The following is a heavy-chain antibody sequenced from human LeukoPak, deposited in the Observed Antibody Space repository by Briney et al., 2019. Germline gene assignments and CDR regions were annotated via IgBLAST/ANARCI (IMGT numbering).Heavy chain of an antibody. CDR3: ARESLVRGVNIFDY. J-gene: IGHJ4*02. D-gene: IGHD3-10*01. Sequence: ASVKVSCKASGYSFIGYYLHWVRQAPGQGLEWMGWINPNSGGTNYAQKFQGRVTMTRDTSISTAYMELSRLRSDDTAVYYCARESLVRGVNIFDYWGQGTLVTVSS. V-gene: IGHV1-2*02. CDR1: GYSFIGYY. CDR2: INPNSGGT.